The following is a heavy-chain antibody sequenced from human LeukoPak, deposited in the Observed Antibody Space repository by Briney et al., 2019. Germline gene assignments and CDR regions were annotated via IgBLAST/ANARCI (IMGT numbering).Heavy chain of an antibody. D-gene: IGHD3-22*01. J-gene: IGHJ3*02. Sequence: SETLSLTRTVSGGSISSYYWSWIRQPAGKGLEWIGRIYTSGSTNYNPSLKSRVTMSVDTSKNQFSLKLSSVTAADTAVYYCARDLLYDSSDSKVGFDIWGQGTMVTVSS. CDR2: IYTSGST. CDR3: ARDLLYDSSDSKVGFDI. CDR1: GGSISSYY. V-gene: IGHV4-4*07.